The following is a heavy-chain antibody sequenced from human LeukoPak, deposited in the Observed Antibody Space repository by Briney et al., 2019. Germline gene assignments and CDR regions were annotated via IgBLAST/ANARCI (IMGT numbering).Heavy chain of an antibody. CDR2: ISGSGGST. Sequence: GGSLRLSCAASGFTFSSYAMSWVRQAPGKGLEWVSAISGSGGSTYYADSVKGRFAISRDNSKNTLYLQMNSLRAEDTAVYYCAKGLAASGAIFDYWGQGTLVTVSS. D-gene: IGHD6-25*01. CDR3: AKGLAASGAIFDY. J-gene: IGHJ4*02. CDR1: GFTFSSYA. V-gene: IGHV3-23*01.